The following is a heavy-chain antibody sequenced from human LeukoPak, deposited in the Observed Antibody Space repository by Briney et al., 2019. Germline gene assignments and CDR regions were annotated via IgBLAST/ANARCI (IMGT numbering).Heavy chain of an antibody. Sequence: GGSLRLSCAASGFTVSSNYMSWVRQAPGKGLEWVSVIYSGGSTYYADSVKGRFTISRDNSKNTLYLQMNSLGAKDTAVYYCARDFADYGAEDYWGQGTLVTVSS. V-gene: IGHV3-66*01. CDR3: ARDFADYGAEDY. CDR1: GFTVSSNY. J-gene: IGHJ4*02. D-gene: IGHD4-17*01. CDR2: IYSGGST.